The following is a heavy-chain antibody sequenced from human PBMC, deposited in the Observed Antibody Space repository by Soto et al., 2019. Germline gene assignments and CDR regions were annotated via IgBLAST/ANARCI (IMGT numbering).Heavy chain of an antibody. D-gene: IGHD3-3*01. J-gene: IGHJ6*02. V-gene: IGHV3-33*01. CDR1: GFTFSSYG. Sequence: GGSLRLSCAASGFTFSSYGMHWVRQAPGKGLEWVAVIWYDGSNKYYADSVKGRFTISRDNSKNTLYLQMNSLRAEDTAVYYCARDYGSLEWFVHYYYGMDVWGQGTTVTVSS. CDR2: IWYDGSNK. CDR3: ARDYGSLEWFVHYYYGMDV.